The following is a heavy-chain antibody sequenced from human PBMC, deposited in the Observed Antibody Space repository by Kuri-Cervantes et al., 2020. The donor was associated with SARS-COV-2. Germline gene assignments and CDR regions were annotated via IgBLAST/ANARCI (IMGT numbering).Heavy chain of an antibody. V-gene: IGHV3-30*14. J-gene: IGHJ4*02. D-gene: IGHD2-21*01. Sequence: GGSLRLSCATSGFTFNNYAMHWVRQTPGEGLEWVATTSFDGSNKYYAESVKGRFTISRDNPKNTLYLQMNNMRREDTAVYFCARGRVGVQDFWGQGTLITVSS. CDR1: GFTFNNYA. CDR3: ARGRVGVQDF. CDR2: TSFDGSNK.